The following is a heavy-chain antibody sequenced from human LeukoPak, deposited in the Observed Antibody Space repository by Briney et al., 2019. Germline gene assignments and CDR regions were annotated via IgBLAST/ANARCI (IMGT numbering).Heavy chain of an antibody. CDR3: VRLYKIEGADL. V-gene: IGHV3-74*01. J-gene: IGHJ2*01. D-gene: IGHD1-14*01. CDR1: GFTFSTYW. Sequence: PGGSLRLSCAASGFTFSTYWMHWVRQTPGKGLVWVSSIRNDGTTTNYADSVNGRFTISRDNAKNTLYLQMNSLRAEDTAVYSCVRLYKIEGADLWGRGTLVTVSS. CDR2: IRNDGTTT.